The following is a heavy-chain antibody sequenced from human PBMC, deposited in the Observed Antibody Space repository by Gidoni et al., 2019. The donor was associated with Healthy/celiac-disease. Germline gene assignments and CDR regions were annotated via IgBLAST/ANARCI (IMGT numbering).Heavy chain of an antibody. J-gene: IGHJ3*02. CDR1: GFPFSIYA. CDR2: ISGSGGST. CDR3: AKEGYCSSTSCYNDAFDI. D-gene: IGHD2-2*02. Sequence: EVQLLESGGGLVQPGGSLRLSCAASGFPFSIYARSWVRQAPGKGLEGVSAISGSGGSTYYADSVKGRFTISRDKSKNTLYLQMNSLRAEDTAVYYCAKEGYCSSTSCYNDAFDIWGQGTMVTVSS. V-gene: IGHV3-23*01.